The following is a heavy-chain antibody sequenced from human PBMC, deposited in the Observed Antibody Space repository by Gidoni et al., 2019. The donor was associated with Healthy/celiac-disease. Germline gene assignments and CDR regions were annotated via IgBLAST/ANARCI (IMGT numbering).Heavy chain of an antibody. D-gene: IGHD1-26*01. J-gene: IGHJ4*02. CDR2: IGTAGDT. CDR3: ARRRWDRGFDY. CDR1: GFTFSSYD. V-gene: IGHV3-13*01. Sequence: EVQLVESGGGLVQPGGSLRLSCEAAGFTFSSYDMHWVRQATGKGLEWVSAIGTAGDTYYPGSVKCRFTISRENAKNSLYLQMNSLRAGDTAVYYCARRRWDRGFDYWGQGTLVTVSS.